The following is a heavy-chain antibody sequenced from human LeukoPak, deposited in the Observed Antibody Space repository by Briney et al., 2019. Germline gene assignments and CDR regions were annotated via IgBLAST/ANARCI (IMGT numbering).Heavy chain of an antibody. D-gene: IGHD3-22*01. Sequence: PGGSLRLSCAASGFTFSSYSMNWVRQAPGKGLEWIGEINHSGSTNYNPSLKSRVTISVDTSKNQFSLKLSSVTAADTAVYYCARDPYYYDSSGYYDGWGQGTLVTVSS. CDR2: INHSGST. V-gene: IGHV4-34*01. CDR3: ARDPYYYDSSGYYDG. J-gene: IGHJ4*02. CDR1: GFTFSSYS.